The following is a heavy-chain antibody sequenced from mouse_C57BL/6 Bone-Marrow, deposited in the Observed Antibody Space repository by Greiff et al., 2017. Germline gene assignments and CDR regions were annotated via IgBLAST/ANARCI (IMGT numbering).Heavy chain of an antibody. J-gene: IGHJ1*03. CDR1: GFNIKNTY. CDR3: AGTPFYYYDSIRYFDV. D-gene: IGHD1-1*01. Sequence: VQLQQSVAELVRPGASVKLSCTASGFNIKNTYMHWVQQRPEQGLEWIGRIDPANGNTKYAPKFPGTATLTAAPSSNTAYLQRSSQTSKDTAIYYCAGTPFYYYDSIRYFDVWGTGTTVTVSS. CDR2: IDPANGNT. V-gene: IGHV14-3*01.